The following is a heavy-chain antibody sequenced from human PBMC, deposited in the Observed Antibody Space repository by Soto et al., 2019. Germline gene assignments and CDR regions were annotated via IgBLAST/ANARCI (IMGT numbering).Heavy chain of an antibody. D-gene: IGHD3-16*02. CDR3: ARDSIMITFGGVIVTPPDY. V-gene: IGHV1-69*06. J-gene: IGHJ4*02. Sequence: QVQLVQSGAEVKKPGSSVKVSCKASGGTFSSYAISWVRQAPGQGLEWMGGIIPIFGTANYAQKFQGRVTMTRDTSTSTVYMELSSLRSEDTAVYYCARDSIMITFGGVIVTPPDYWGQGTLVTVSS. CDR1: GGTFSSYA. CDR2: IIPIFGTA.